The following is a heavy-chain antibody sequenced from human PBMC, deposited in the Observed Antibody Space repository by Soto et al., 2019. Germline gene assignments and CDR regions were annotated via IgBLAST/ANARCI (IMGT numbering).Heavy chain of an antibody. J-gene: IGHJ6*02. Sequence: PGGSLRLSCAASGFTFSSYAMSWVRQAPGKGLEWVAVISYDGSNKYYADSVKGRFTISRDNSKNTLYLQMNSLRAEDTAVYYCARDSRRYCSSTSCSSMDVWGQGTTVTVSS. D-gene: IGHD2-2*01. CDR3: ARDSRRYCSSTSCSSMDV. CDR1: GFTFSSYA. V-gene: IGHV3-30-3*01. CDR2: ISYDGSNK.